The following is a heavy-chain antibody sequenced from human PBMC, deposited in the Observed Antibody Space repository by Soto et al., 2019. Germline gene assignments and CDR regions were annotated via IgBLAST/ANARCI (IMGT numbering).Heavy chain of an antibody. Sequence: GGSLRLSCAASGFTFSSYAMSWVRQTPGKGLEWVSTLRGSGSSTYYADSVKGQFTISRDNSKSTLYLQMNSLRAEDTAVYYCAIDSHPWFGDTYCIESWGQGTPVTVSS. CDR1: GFTFSSYA. J-gene: IGHJ4*02. V-gene: IGHV3-23*01. CDR2: LRGSGSST. CDR3: AIDSHPWFGDTYCIES. D-gene: IGHD3-10*01.